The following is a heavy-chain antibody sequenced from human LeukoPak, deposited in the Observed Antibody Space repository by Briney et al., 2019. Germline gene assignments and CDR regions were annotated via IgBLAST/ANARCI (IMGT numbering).Heavy chain of an antibody. CDR1: GGSFSGYY. CDR3: ARGHRIQLWLIPFDY. V-gene: IGHV4-34*01. D-gene: IGHD5-18*01. Sequence: SETLSLTCAVYGGSFSGYYWSWIRQPPGKVLEWIGEINHSGSTNYNPSLKSRVTISVDTSKNQFSLKLSSVTAADTAVYYCARGHRIQLWLIPFDYWGQGTLVTVSP. J-gene: IGHJ4*02. CDR2: INHSGST.